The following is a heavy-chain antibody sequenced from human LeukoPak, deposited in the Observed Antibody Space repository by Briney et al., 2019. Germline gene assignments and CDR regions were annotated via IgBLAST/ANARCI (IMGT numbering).Heavy chain of an antibody. CDR3: ARDTGRSSWYRTGAFDY. CDR2: INPNTGDT. V-gene: IGHV1-2*02. CDR1: GFSFIGHY. Sequence: ASVKVSCKASGFSFIGHYMHWVRQAPGQGLEWMGWINPNTGDTNYAQKLQGRVTMTGDTSISTAHMELSSLRSDDTAVYYCARDTGRSSWYRTGAFDYWGQGTLVTVSS. J-gene: IGHJ4*02. D-gene: IGHD6-13*01.